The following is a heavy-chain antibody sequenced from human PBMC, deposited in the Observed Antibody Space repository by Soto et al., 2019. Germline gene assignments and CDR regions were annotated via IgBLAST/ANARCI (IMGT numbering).Heavy chain of an antibody. V-gene: IGHV4-31*03. Sequence: TLETLSLTCTVSGGSSSSGGYYWSWIRQHPGKGLEWIGYIYYSGSTYYNPSLKSRVTISVDTSKNQFSLKLSSVTAEDTALYYCARVPRGATFDSWGQGTLVTVSS. CDR1: GGSSSSGGYY. J-gene: IGHJ4*02. CDR2: IYYSGST. D-gene: IGHD1-26*01. CDR3: ARVPRGATFDS.